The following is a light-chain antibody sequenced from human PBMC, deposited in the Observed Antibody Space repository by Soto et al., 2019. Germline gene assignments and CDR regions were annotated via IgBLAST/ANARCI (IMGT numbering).Light chain of an antibody. CDR2: DAS. CDR3: QKRSNWPAT. J-gene: IGKJ4*01. CDR1: QSVSGY. V-gene: IGKV3-11*01. Sequence: EIVLTQSPATMSLSPGDRATLSCRASQSVSGYLACYQQKPGQAPRLLIYDASNRATGIPARFSGSGCGTDFTITITSLEPADFAVYYCQKRSNWPATFGAGTKVQI.